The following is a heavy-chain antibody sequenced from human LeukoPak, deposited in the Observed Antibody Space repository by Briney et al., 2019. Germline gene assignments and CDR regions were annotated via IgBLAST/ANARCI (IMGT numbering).Heavy chain of an antibody. CDR2: IYTSGST. J-gene: IGHJ5*02. CDR1: GGSFSTYY. D-gene: IGHD3-10*01. Sequence: SETLSLTCTVSGGSFSTYYWSWIRQPAGKGLEWIGRIYTSGSTNYNPSLKSRVTISVDTSKNQFSLKLSSVTAADTAVYYCARDAYYYGSGSWFDPWGQGTLVTVSS. V-gene: IGHV4-4*07. CDR3: ARDAYYYGSGSWFDP.